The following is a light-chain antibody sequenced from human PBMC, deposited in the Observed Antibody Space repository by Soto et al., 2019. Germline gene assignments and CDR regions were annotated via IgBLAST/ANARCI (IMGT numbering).Light chain of an antibody. V-gene: IGKV1-9*01. CDR2: GAS. J-gene: IGKJ4*01. CDR1: QGIGSY. Sequence: DFPLTQSPSFLSASVGDRVTITCRASQGIGSYLGWYQQAPGKVPKLLIYGASTLQSGVPSRFSDSGSRTEFTLTISSLQPEDFATYYCQQLNTYPAFGGGTKVEI. CDR3: QQLNTYPA.